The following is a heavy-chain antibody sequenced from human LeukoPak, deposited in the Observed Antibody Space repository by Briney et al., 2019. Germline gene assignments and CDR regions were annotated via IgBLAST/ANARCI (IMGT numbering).Heavy chain of an antibody. CDR1: GFTFNNYN. V-gene: IGHV3-48*01. J-gene: IGHJ3*02. Sequence: PGGSLRLSCAASGFTFNNYNMNWVRQAPGKGLEWVSYISSSSSTIYYADSVKGRFTISRDNAKNSLYLQMNSLRAEDTAVYYCAKDISGWYGSFAFDIWGQGTMVTVSS. D-gene: IGHD6-19*01. CDR2: ISSSSSTI. CDR3: AKDISGWYGSFAFDI.